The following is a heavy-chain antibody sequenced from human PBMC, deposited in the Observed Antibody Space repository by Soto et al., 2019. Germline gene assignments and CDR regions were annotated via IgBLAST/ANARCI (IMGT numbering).Heavy chain of an antibody. CDR1: GFPFTSYG. J-gene: IGHJ4*02. CDR2: ISYDGSDK. D-gene: IGHD3-10*01. CDR3: VGGEYYFGY. V-gene: IGHV3-30*03. Sequence: QVQLVESGGGVVQPGRSLRLSCAASGFPFTSYGMHWVREGPDKGLEWVAIISYDGSDKYYADSVKGRFTISRDNSKNSLYLQMNGVRPEDTALYYCVGGEYYFGYRGQGTLVIVSS.